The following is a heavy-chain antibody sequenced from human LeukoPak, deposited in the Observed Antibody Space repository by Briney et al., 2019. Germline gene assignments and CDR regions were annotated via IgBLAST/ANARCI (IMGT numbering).Heavy chain of an antibody. Sequence: GGSLRLSCAASGFTFDDYAMHWVRQAPGKGLEWVSLISWDGGSTYYADSVKGRFTISRDNSKNSLYLQMNSLRAEDTALYYCAKDSRRGWPISYYYYYMDVWGKGTTVTVSS. D-gene: IGHD6-19*01. CDR2: ISWDGGST. CDR1: GFTFDDYA. CDR3: AKDSRRGWPISYYYYYMDV. V-gene: IGHV3-43D*03. J-gene: IGHJ6*03.